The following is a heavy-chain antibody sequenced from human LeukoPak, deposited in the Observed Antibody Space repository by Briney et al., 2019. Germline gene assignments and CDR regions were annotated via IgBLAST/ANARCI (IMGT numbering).Heavy chain of an antibody. D-gene: IGHD5-24*01. J-gene: IGHJ4*02. Sequence: GESLKISCKGPGYTFTRYGIGWVRQIPGKGLEWMGIIYPADSETRYSPSFQGQVTISADKSISTAFLQWSSLKASDTAMYFCARQQAGYNFYFDQWGQGTLVTVSS. V-gene: IGHV5-51*01. CDR3: ARQQAGYNFYFDQ. CDR2: IYPADSET. CDR1: GYTFTRYG.